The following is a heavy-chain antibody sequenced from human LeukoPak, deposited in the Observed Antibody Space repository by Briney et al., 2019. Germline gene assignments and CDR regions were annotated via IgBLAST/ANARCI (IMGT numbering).Heavy chain of an antibody. CDR2: ISYDGSNK. CDR1: GFTFSSYG. V-gene: IGHV3-30*03. J-gene: IGHJ5*02. CDR3: ARGGEVATIHPQGSWFDP. D-gene: IGHD5-12*01. Sequence: PGGSLRLSCAASGFTFSSYGMHWVRQAPGKGLEWVAVISYDGSNKYYADSVKGRFTISRDNSKNTLYLQMNSLRAEDTAVYYCARGGEVATIHPQGSWFDPWGQGTLVTVSS.